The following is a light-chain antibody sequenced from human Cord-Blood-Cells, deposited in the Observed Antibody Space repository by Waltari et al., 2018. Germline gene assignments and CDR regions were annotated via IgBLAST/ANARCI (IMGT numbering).Light chain of an antibody. CDR2: RDR. Sequence: SYELTQPPSVSVSPGQTASITCSGDKLGDKYACWYQQKPGQSPVLVIYRDRKRPAGIPEIFSGSNSGNTATLTISGTQAMDEADYYCQAWDSSTGVFGTGTKVTVL. CDR1: KLGDKY. V-gene: IGLV3-1*01. CDR3: QAWDSSTGV. J-gene: IGLJ1*01.